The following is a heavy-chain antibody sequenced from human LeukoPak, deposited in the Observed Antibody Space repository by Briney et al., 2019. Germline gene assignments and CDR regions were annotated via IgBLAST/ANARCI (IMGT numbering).Heavy chain of an antibody. Sequence: PGGSLRLSCAASGLTFSSYAMSWVRQAPGKGLEWVSTISGSGGTTYYADSVEGQFTISRDNSKNTASLQMNSLRAEDTAIYYCAKSVSPGGYVGSLYFFDDWGQGTLVTVSS. CDR2: ISGSGGTT. CDR1: GLTFSSYA. CDR3: AKSVSPGGYVGSLYFFDD. J-gene: IGHJ4*02. D-gene: IGHD1-26*01. V-gene: IGHV3-23*01.